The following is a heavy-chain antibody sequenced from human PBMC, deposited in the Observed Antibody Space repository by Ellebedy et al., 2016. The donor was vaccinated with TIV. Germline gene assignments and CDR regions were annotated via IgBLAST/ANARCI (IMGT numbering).Heavy chain of an antibody. CDR2: ISYDGSNK. CDR3: AKGRGPIATHAVDY. CDR1: GFTFSSYG. D-gene: IGHD2-21*01. V-gene: IGHV3-30*18. J-gene: IGHJ4*02. Sequence: GGSLRLXCAASGFTFSSYGMHWVRQAPGKGLEWVAVISYDGSNKYYADSVKGRFTISRDNSKNTLFLQMHSLRAEDTAVYYCAKGRGPIATHAVDYWGQGTLVTVSS.